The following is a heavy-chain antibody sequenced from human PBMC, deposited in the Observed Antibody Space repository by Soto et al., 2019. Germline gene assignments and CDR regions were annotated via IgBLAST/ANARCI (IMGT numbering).Heavy chain of an antibody. CDR1: GFTFSSYA. Sequence: EVQLLESGGGLVQPGGSLRLSCAASGFTFSSYAMSWVRQAPGKGLEWVSAISGSGGSTYYADSVKGRFTISRDNSKNTRYLQMNSLRAEDTAVYYCAKPATYYYGSGSYYPAFDNWGQGTLVTVSS. CDR3: AKPATYYYGSGSYYPAFDN. CDR2: ISGSGGST. J-gene: IGHJ4*02. D-gene: IGHD3-10*01. V-gene: IGHV3-23*01.